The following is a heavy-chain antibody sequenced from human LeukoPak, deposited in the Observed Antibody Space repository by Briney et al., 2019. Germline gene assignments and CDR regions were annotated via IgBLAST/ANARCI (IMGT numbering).Heavy chain of an antibody. J-gene: IGHJ5*02. D-gene: IGHD3-9*01. CDR2: IHYTGST. CDR1: GGSITSSY. V-gene: IGHV4-59*01. CDR3: ARGRYSAGDNWFDP. Sequence: SETLSLTCTVSGGSITSSYWSWIRQSPGKGLEWIGYIHYTGSTNYNPSLKSRVAMLIDTSKNQFSLKLSSVTAADTAVYYCARGRYSAGDNWFDPWGQGTLVTVSS.